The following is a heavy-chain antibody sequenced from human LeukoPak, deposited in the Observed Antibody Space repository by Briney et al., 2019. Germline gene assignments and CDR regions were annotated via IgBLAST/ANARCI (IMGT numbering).Heavy chain of an antibody. J-gene: IGHJ4*02. CDR3: ARLTYDIFTGYHHACFDY. Sequence: PSETLSLTCTVSGGSVSSSSYYWGWIRQPPGKGLEWIVIMYYSGTTYYNPSLKSRVTISVDTSKNQFSLKLSSVTAADTAVYYCARLTYDIFTGYHHACFDYWGEGTLVTVSS. V-gene: IGHV4-39*01. CDR1: GGSVSSSSYY. CDR2: MYYSGTT. D-gene: IGHD3-9*01.